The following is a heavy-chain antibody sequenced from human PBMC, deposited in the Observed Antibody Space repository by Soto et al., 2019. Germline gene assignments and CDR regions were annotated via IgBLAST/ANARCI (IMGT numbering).Heavy chain of an antibody. V-gene: IGHV1-69*06. Sequence: GASVKVSCKASGGTFSSYAISWVRQAPGQGLEWMGGIIPIFGTANYAQKFRGRVTITADKSTSTAYMELSSLRSEDTAVYYCASSATRFSSSYYGTDVWGQGTTFTVSS. CDR1: GGTFSSYA. J-gene: IGHJ6*02. D-gene: IGHD6-6*01. CDR2: IIPIFGTA. CDR3: ASSATRFSSSYYGTDV.